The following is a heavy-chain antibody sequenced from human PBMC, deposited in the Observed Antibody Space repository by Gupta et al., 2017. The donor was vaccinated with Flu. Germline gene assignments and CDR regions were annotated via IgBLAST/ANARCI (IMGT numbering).Heavy chain of an antibody. CDR1: CDSITNSDYS. Sequence: QLQLQESGPGLVTPSETLSLTCTVSCDSITNSDYSWVWIRQPPGKGLEWVGNIFHSGNTYYNPSLNSRVTISMDTSKNQFSLKLDSVTASDTALYDCAKHNRRVEARPRMWFDPWGQGTLGTVSS. D-gene: IGHD6-6*01. CDR3: AKHNRRVEARPRMWFDP. J-gene: IGHJ5*02. CDR2: IFHSGNT. V-gene: IGHV4-39*01.